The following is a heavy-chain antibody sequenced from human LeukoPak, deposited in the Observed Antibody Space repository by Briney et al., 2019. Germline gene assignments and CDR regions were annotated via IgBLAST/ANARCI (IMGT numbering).Heavy chain of an antibody. CDR2: ISAYNGNT. CDR1: GYTFTSYD. J-gene: IGHJ4*02. D-gene: IGHD1-26*01. Sequence: ASVKVSCKASGYTFTSYDINWVRQAPGQGLEWMGWISAYNGNTNYAQNLQGRVTMTTDTSTSTAYMELRSLRSDDTAVYYCARDAHQSGSYNFDYWGQGTLVTVSS. V-gene: IGHV1-18*01. CDR3: ARDAHQSGSYNFDY.